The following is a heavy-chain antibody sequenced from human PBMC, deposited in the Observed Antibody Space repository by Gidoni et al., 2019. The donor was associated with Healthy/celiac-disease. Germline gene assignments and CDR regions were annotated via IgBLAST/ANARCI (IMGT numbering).Heavy chain of an antibody. CDR3: ARYIVLMVYAIGFYGMDV. J-gene: IGHJ6*02. CDR1: GGSISSSSYY. Sequence: QLQLQESGPGLVKPSETLSLTCTVSGGSISSSSYYWGWIRQPPGKGLEWIGSIYYSGSTYYNPSLKSRVTISVDTSKNQFSLKLSSVTAADTAVYYCARYIVLMVYAIGFYGMDVWGQGTTVTVSS. V-gene: IGHV4-39*07. CDR2: IYYSGST. D-gene: IGHD2-8*01.